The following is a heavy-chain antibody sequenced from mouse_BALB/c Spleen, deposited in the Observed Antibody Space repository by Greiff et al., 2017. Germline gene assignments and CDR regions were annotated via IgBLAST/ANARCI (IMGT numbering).Heavy chain of an antibody. J-gene: IGHJ3*01. V-gene: IGHV1-7*01. Sequence: VQLKESGAELAKPGASVKMSCKASGYTFTSYWMHWVKQRPGQGLEWIGYINPSTGYTEYNQKFKDKATLTADKSSSTAYMQLSSLTSEDSAVYYCASDGYSSFAYWGQGTLVTVSA. D-gene: IGHD2-3*01. CDR2: INPSTGYT. CDR3: ASDGYSSFAY. CDR1: GYTFTSYW.